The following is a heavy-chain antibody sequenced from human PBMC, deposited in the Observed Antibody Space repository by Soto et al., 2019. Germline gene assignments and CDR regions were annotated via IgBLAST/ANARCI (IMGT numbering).Heavy chain of an antibody. CDR2: IYHSGST. Sequence: QVQLQESGPGLVKPSGTLSLTCAVSGGSISMNWWSWVRQPLGKGLEWIGEIYHSGSTNYNPSLKSRVTISVDKSKNQFSLKLSSVTAADTAVYYCARVVQGIDYWGQGTLVTVSS. J-gene: IGHJ4*02. CDR3: ARVVQGIDY. V-gene: IGHV4-4*02. CDR1: GGSISMNW. D-gene: IGHD3-10*01.